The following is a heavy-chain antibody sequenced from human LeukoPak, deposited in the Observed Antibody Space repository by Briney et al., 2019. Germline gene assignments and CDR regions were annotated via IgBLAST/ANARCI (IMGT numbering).Heavy chain of an antibody. J-gene: IGHJ4*02. CDR3: PRDLRGYYDSSGSYFDY. CDR2: ISSSSSYI. V-gene: IGHV3-21*01. D-gene: IGHD3-22*01. CDR1: GFXFSSYP. Sequence: PRRSLRLSCAAAGFXFSSYPINWVRQAPGKGLEWVSSISSSSSYIYYADSVKGRFTISRDNAKNSLYLQMNSLRAEDTAVYYCPRDLRGYYDSSGSYFDYWGQGTLVTVSS.